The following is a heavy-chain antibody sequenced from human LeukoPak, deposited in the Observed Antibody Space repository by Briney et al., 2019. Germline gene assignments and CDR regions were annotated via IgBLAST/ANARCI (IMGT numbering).Heavy chain of an antibody. D-gene: IGHD6-19*01. J-gene: IGHJ4*02. CDR2: IIPILGIA. V-gene: IGHV1-69*04. CDR3: ARSYSSGWYWILGY. CDR1: GGTFSSYA. Sequence: SVKVSCKASGGTFSSYAISWVRQAPGQGLEWMGRIIPILGIANYAQKFRGRVTITADKSTSTAYMELSSLRSEDTAVYYCARSYSSGWYWILGYWGQGTLVTVSS.